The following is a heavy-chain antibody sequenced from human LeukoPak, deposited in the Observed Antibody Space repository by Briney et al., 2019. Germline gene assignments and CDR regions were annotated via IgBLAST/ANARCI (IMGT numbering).Heavy chain of an antibody. J-gene: IGHJ1*01. CDR2: IYYSGST. Sequence: SETLSLTCTVSGGSISSYYWSWIRQPPGKGLEWIGYIYYSGSTNYNPSLKSRVTISVDTSKNQFSLKLSSVTAADTAVYYCARHLAAAGTAFQHWGQGTLVTVSS. CDR3: ARHLAAAGTAFQH. V-gene: IGHV4-59*08. D-gene: IGHD6-13*01. CDR1: GGSISSYY.